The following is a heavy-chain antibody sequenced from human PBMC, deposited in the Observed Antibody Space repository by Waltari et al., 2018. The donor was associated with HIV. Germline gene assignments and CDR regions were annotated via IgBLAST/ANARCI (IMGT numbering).Heavy chain of an antibody. CDR2: IYYDGNNK. CDR3: ARGGLAISPAGTRLYTGMDV. V-gene: IGHV3-30*02. J-gene: IGHJ6*02. CDR1: GFTFSNYL. D-gene: IGHD6-13*01. Sequence: QVYLVESGGGVVQPGGSLKFSCAASGFTFSNYLMYWVGQAPGKGLEWVTFIYYDGNNKNYADSVKGRFTISRDNSKKTLYLQMNSLRHEDTAVYYCARGGLAISPAGTRLYTGMDVWGQGTTVTVSS.